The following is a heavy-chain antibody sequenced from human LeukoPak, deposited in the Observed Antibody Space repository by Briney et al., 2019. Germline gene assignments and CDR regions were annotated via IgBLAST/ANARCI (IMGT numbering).Heavy chain of an antibody. Sequence: SVKVSCKASGGTLSNNVVSWVRQAPGQGLEWMGDIIPVFGTTNYAQKFQGRVTISADRSTSTAYMELSSLKSEDTAVYYCATKNFGDLYRHDDPFNMWGQGTTVTVSS. D-gene: IGHD3-10*01. J-gene: IGHJ3*02. CDR1: GGTLSNNV. CDR3: ATKNFGDLYRHDDPFNM. CDR2: IIPVFGTT. V-gene: IGHV1-69*06.